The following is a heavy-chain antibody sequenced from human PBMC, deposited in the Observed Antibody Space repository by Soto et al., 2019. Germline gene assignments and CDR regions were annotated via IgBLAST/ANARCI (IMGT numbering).Heavy chain of an antibody. Sequence: QLQLQESGPGLVKPSETLSLTCTVSGGSISSSSYYWGWIRQPPGKGLEWIGSIYYSGSTYYNPSLKSRVTICVDTCKNQLSLELSSVTAADTAVYYCARQTKHRAGRYYYYCMDVWGKGTTVTVSS. CDR1: GGSISSSSYY. CDR3: ARQTKHRAGRYYYYCMDV. CDR2: IYYSGST. J-gene: IGHJ6*03. D-gene: IGHD6-25*01. V-gene: IGHV4-39*01.